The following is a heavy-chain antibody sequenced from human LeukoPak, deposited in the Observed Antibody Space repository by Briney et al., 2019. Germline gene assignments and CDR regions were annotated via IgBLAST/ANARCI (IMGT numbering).Heavy chain of an antibody. Sequence: ASVKVSCKASGYTFIDYYIHWVRQAPGQGPEWIGWINPNSGGSNFAQTFQGRVTITRDTSTSTAYIELRRLTSDDTALYSCPRGCSSGGCYFLHWGQGSLLTVSS. D-gene: IGHD2-15*01. CDR1: GYTFIDYY. V-gene: IGHV1-2*02. J-gene: IGHJ1*01. CDR3: PRGCSSGGCYFLH. CDR2: INPNSGGS.